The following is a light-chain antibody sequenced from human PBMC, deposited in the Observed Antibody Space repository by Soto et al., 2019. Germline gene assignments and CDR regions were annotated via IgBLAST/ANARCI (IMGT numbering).Light chain of an antibody. J-gene: IGKJ1*01. CDR2: WAS. CDR1: QSVLYSANNENY. Sequence: DIVMTQSPASLAVSLGERATINCKSSQSVLYSANNENYLAWYQQKPGQPPKLLIYWASTRESGVPDRFSGSESRTDFTLTISSLQAEDVAVYYCQQYYTTPWAFGQGTKVDIK. V-gene: IGKV4-1*01. CDR3: QQYYTTPWA.